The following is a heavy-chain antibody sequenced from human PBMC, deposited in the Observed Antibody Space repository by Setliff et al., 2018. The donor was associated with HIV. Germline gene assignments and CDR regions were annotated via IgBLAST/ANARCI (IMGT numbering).Heavy chain of an antibody. J-gene: IGHJ6*03. D-gene: IGHD3-22*01. CDR1: GFTFDDYG. V-gene: IGHV3-20*04. Sequence: GESLKISCAASGFTFDDYGMSWVRQAPGKGLEWVSGISWNGGGTGYADSVKGRFTISRDNAKNSLYLQMNGLRVEDTALYYCARAPGYYDSSGYYYGYYYYYMDVWGKGTTFTVSS. CDR3: ARAPGYYDSSGYYYGYYYYYMDV. CDR2: ISWNGGGT.